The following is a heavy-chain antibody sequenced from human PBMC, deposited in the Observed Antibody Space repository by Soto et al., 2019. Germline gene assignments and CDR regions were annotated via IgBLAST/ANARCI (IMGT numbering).Heavy chain of an antibody. CDR1: GGSISSYY. CDR3: ARGYCSSTSCYIWDNWFDP. CDR2: IYYSGRT. D-gene: IGHD2-2*02. J-gene: IGHJ5*02. Sequence: QVQLQESGPGLVKPSETPSLTCTVSGGSISSYYWSWIRQPPGKGLEWIGYIYYSGRTNYNPSLKSRVTISVYTSKNQFSLKLSSVTAADTAVYYCARGYCSSTSCYIWDNWFDPWGQGPLVTVSS. V-gene: IGHV4-59*01.